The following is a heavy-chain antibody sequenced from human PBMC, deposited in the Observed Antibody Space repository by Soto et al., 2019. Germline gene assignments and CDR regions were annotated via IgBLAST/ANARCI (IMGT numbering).Heavy chain of an antibody. CDR2: IYHTGST. CDR1: IGPITSTNW. D-gene: IGHD4-17*01. Sequence: SETLSLTCAVSIGPITSTNWWTWVRQPPGKELEWLGEIYHTGSTNYNPSLRSRVTISVDKSKNQFSLRLFSVTAADTAVYYCGAHAGATYGPLDYWGRGTLVTSP. J-gene: IGHJ4*02. V-gene: IGHV4-4*02. CDR3: GAHAGATYGPLDY.